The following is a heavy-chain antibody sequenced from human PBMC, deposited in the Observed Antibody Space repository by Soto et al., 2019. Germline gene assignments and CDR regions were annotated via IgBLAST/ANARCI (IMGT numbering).Heavy chain of an antibody. J-gene: IGHJ4*02. CDR1: GGSISSYY. CDR2: IYYSGST. V-gene: IGHV4-59*01. Sequence: SETLSLTCTVSGGSISSYYWSWIRQPPGKGLEWIGYIYYSGSTNYNPSLKSRVTISVDTSKNQFSLELSSLRSEDTAVYYCAFIPRGYSYGPFDYWGQGTLVTVSS. D-gene: IGHD5-18*01. CDR3: AFIPRGYSYGPFDY.